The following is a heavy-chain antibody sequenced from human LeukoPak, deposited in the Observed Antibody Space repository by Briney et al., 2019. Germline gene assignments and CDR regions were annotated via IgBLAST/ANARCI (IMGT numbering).Heavy chain of an antibody. D-gene: IGHD6-13*01. CDR1: GYTFTSYD. V-gene: IGHV1-8*01. J-gene: IGHJ6*02. CDR3: AIPGIAAAGTAYYYYGMDV. CDR2: MNPNSGNT. Sequence: ASVEVSCKASGYTFTSYDINWVRQATGQGLEWMGWMNPNSGNTGYAQKLQGRVTMTRNTSISTAYMELSSLRSEDTAVYYCAIPGIAAAGTAYYYYGMDVWGQGTTVTVSS.